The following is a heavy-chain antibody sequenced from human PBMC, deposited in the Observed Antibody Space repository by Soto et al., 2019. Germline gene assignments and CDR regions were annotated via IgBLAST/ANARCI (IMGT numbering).Heavy chain of an antibody. D-gene: IGHD3-16*01. CDR2: IYSGGST. V-gene: IGHV3-66*01. J-gene: IGHJ4*02. CDR1: GFTVRTNN. Sequence: EVQLVESGGGLVQPGGSLRLSGAASGFTVRTNNMSWFRQAPGKGLEWVSVIYSGGSTFYADSVRGRFTISRDNSKNTVNLQMNSLRAEDTAVYYCARDPWAADYWGQGTLVTISS. CDR3: ARDPWAADY.